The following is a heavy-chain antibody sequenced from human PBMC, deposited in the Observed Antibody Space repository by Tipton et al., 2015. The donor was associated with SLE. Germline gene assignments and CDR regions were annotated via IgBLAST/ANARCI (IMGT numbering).Heavy chain of an antibody. Sequence: GSLRLSCAASGFTVSINYMSWVRQAPGKGLEWVSVIYSGGSTYYADSVKGRFTISRDNSKNTLYLQMNSLRAEDTAVYYCASGGSNFPGYYFDYWGQGTLVTVSS. CDR1: GFTVSINY. V-gene: IGHV3-66*01. CDR2: IYSGGST. D-gene: IGHD1-26*01. J-gene: IGHJ4*02. CDR3: ASGGSNFPGYYFDY.